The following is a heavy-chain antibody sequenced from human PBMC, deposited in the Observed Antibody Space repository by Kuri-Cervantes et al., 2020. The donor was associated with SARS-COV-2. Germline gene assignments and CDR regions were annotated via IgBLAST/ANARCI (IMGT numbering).Heavy chain of an antibody. J-gene: IGHJ6*02. CDR2: ISGSGGST. CDR1: GFTFSSYA. V-gene: IGHV3-23*01. D-gene: IGHD1-1*01. CDR3: ARVYWNDHGMDV. Sequence: GESLKISCAASGFTFSSYAMSWVRQAPGKGLEWVSAISGSGGSTYYADSVKGRSTISRDNSKNTLYLQMKSLRAEDTAVYYCARVYWNDHGMDVWGQGTTVTVSS.